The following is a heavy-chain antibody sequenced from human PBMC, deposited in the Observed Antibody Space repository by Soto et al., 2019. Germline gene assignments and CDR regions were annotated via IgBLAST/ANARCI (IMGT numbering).Heavy chain of an antibody. J-gene: IGHJ3*01. CDR1: GGSLWSYY. D-gene: IGHD3-10*01. CDR2: VDTSGSSS. CDR3: ATEFPGALARGRDFDV. Sequence: PSETLSLTCSVSGGSLWSYYWSWVRQPAGRGLEWIGRVDTSGSSSSSNPSLRSRVTMSVDTSRNQFSLNLNSVTVADTAVYYCATEFPGALARGRDFDVCGQGTMVTVSS. V-gene: IGHV4-4*07.